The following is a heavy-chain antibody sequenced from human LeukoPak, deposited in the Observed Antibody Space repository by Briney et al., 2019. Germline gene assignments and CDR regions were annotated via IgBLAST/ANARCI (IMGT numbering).Heavy chain of an antibody. CDR3: ARDPHSNYGY. CDR2: ISSSSSYI. CDR1: GFTFSSYS. D-gene: IGHD4-11*01. V-gene: IGHV3-21*01. Sequence: GGSLRLSCAASGFTFSSYSMNWVRQAPGKGPEWVSSISSSSSYIYYADSVKGRFTISRDNAKNSLYLQMNSLRAEDTAVYYCARDPHSNYGYWGQGTLVTVSS. J-gene: IGHJ4*02.